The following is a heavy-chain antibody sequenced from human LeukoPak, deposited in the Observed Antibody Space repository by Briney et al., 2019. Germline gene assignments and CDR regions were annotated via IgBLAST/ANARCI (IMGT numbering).Heavy chain of an antibody. CDR2: IYYSGNT. Sequence: PSETLSLTCSVSGGSISTYYWSWIRQPPGKGLEWIGSIYYSGNTYYNPSLKSRVTISVDMSKNQFSLKLSSVTAADTAVYYCARESYYDNNGYSHDAFDIWGQGTMVTVSS. D-gene: IGHD3-22*01. CDR3: ARESYYDNNGYSHDAFDI. J-gene: IGHJ3*02. CDR1: GGSISTYY. V-gene: IGHV4-59*12.